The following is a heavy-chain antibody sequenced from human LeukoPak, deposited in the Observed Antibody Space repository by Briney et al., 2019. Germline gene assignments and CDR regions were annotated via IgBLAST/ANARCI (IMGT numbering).Heavy chain of an antibody. D-gene: IGHD4-17*01. CDR3: ARSIASGDYVDY. V-gene: IGHV4-30-4*01. CDR2: IYYSGST. Sequence: PSQTLSLTCTVSGGSISSGDYYWGWIRQPPGKGLEWIGYIYYSGSTSYNPSLKSRVAISVDTSKNQFSLKLSSVTAADTAVYYCARSIASGDYVDYWGPGTLVTVSS. J-gene: IGHJ4*02. CDR1: GGSISSGDYY.